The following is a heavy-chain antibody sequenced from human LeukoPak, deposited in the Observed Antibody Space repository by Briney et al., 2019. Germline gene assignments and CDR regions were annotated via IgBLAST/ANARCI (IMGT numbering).Heavy chain of an antibody. V-gene: IGHV4-39*01. Sequence: HPSETLSLTCTVSGDSISSSSHYWGWIRQPPGKGLEWIGSIYYSGSTYYNPSLKSRVTISVDTSKNQFSLKLSSVTAADTAVYYCARYGVVGATNAFDIWGQGTIVTVSS. CDR1: GDSISSSSHY. D-gene: IGHD1-26*01. CDR3: ARYGVVGATNAFDI. J-gene: IGHJ3*02. CDR2: IYYSGST.